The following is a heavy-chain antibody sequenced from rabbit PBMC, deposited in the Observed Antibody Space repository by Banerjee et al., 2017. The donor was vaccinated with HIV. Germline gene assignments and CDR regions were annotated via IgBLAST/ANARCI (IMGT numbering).Heavy chain of an antibody. D-gene: IGHD6-1*01. J-gene: IGHJ3*01. CDR1: GFTLSSYW. V-gene: IGHV1S43*01. Sequence: QEQLVEDGGDLVKPGASLTLTCKASGFTLSSYWMCWVRQAPGKGLELLACIYINSGNTDYASWVNGRFTISLDNAQNTVFLRMTSLTAADTATYFCARGYSYGYVGAAYAMTRLDLWGQGTLVTVS. CDR3: ARGYSYGYVGAAYAMTRLDL. CDR2: IYINSGNT.